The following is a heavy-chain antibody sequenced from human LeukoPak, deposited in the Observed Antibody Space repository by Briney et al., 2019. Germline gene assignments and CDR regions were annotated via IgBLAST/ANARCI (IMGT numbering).Heavy chain of an antibody. Sequence: PSGTLSLTRAVSGGSISSYYWSWIRQPPGKGLEWIGYIYYSGSTNYNPSLKSRVTISVDTSKNQFSLKLSSVTAADTAVYYCARAVGGDFDYWGQGTLVTVSS. D-gene: IGHD3-16*01. CDR2: IYYSGST. CDR1: GGSISSYY. CDR3: ARAVGGDFDY. J-gene: IGHJ4*02. V-gene: IGHV4-59*01.